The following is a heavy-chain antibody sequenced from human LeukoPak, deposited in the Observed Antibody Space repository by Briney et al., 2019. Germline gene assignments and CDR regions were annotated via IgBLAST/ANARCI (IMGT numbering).Heavy chain of an antibody. CDR1: GFTFSNHG. D-gene: IGHD3-10*01. CDR3: AKDDAWLRFGE. J-gene: IGHJ4*02. V-gene: IGHV3-23*01. Sequence: GGSLRLTCADSGFTFSNHGMNWVRQAPGKGLEWVSGISPSGDITYYADSVKGRFTISRDNSKNTVYLQVISLTAEDTAVYCAKDDAWLRFGEWSQGTLVTVSP. CDR2: ISPSGDIT.